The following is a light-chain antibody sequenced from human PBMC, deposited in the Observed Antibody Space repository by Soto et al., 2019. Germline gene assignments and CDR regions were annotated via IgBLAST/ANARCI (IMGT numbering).Light chain of an antibody. Sequence: DIQMTQSPSSLSASVGDRVTITCQASQDISNYLNWYQQKPGKAPKLLIYDASNLDSGVPSRFSGGGSGTEFSLTISSLQPDDFATYYCQQYNSYSGTFGQGTKVDIK. CDR1: QDISNY. CDR2: DAS. CDR3: QQYNSYSGT. V-gene: IGKV1-5*01. J-gene: IGKJ1*01.